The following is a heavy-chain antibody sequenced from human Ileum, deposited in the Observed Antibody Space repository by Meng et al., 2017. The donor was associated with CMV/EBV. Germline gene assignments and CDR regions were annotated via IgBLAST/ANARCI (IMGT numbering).Heavy chain of an antibody. D-gene: IGHD2-2*03. CDR2: IHGYNSNT. CDR3: ARDGYYPSRVFDY. V-gene: IGHV1-18*01. CDR1: GYTFTYYA. Sequence: VRQPVTSSMVSGNAGGYTFTYYASTWVRHAPEQRHGMRGRIHGYNSNTKSSQKFQGRVTVATDTSTTTVYMELMNLGYDDTAVYYCARDGYYPSRVFDYWGLGTLVTVSS. J-gene: IGHJ4*02.